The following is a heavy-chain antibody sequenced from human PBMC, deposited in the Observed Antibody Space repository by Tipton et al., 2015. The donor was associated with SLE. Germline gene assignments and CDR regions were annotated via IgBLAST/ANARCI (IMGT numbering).Heavy chain of an antibody. CDR2: IYYSGST. CDR3: ASSRDPYGYFDL. CDR1: GGSISSYY. V-gene: IGHV4-59*08. D-gene: IGHD5-24*01. Sequence: TLSLTCTVSGGSISSYYWGWIRQPPGKGLEWIGYIYYSGSTNYNPSLKSRVTISVDTSKNQFSLKLSSVTAADTAVYYCASSRDPYGYFDLWGRGTLVTVSS. J-gene: IGHJ2*01.